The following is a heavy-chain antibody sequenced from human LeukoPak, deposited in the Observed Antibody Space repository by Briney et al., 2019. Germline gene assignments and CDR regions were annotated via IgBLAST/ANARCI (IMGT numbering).Heavy chain of an antibody. D-gene: IGHD3-22*01. Sequence: PGGSQRLSCAASGFTFSSYTMHWVRQAPGKGLEWVAVISYDGSNEYYADSVKGRFTISRDNVKNSLYLQMNSLRAEDTAVYYCARTYYYDSSGFFDYWGQGTLVTVSS. V-gene: IGHV3-30-3*01. CDR1: GFTFSSYT. CDR2: ISYDGSNE. J-gene: IGHJ4*02. CDR3: ARTYYYDSSGFFDY.